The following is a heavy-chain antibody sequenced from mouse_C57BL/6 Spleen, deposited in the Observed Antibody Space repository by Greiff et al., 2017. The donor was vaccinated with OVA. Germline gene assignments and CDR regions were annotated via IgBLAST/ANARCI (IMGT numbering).Heavy chain of an antibody. J-gene: IGHJ1*03. Sequence: VQLQQSGPELVKPGDSVKISCKASGYAFSSSWMNWVKQRPGKGLEWIGRIYPGDGDTNYNGKFKGKATLTADKSSSTAYMQLSSLTSEDSAVYFCARWGTTVVDWYFDVWGTGTTVTVSS. D-gene: IGHD1-1*01. CDR1: GYAFSSSW. CDR2: IYPGDGDT. CDR3: ARWGTTVVDWYFDV. V-gene: IGHV1-82*01.